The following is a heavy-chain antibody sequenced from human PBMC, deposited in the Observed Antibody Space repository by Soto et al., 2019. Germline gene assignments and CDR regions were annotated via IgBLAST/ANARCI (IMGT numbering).Heavy chain of an antibody. Sequence: GESLKISCKGTGYFFSNYWIGWVRQMPGKGLEWMGAVQPLDSDTRNSPSLQGQVTISADNSISTAYLPWSSLKAADSAMYYCARHLHSDSVHITPVSPDYWGQGTLVTVSS. V-gene: IGHV5-51*01. J-gene: IGHJ4*02. CDR2: VQPLDSDT. CDR3: ARHLHSDSVHITPVSPDY. CDR1: GYFFSNYW. D-gene: IGHD4-4*01.